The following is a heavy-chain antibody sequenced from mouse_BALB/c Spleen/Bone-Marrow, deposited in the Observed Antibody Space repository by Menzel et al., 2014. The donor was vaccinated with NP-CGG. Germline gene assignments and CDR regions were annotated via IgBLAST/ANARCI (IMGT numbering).Heavy chain of an antibody. CDR3: AKRGNYGYFDY. CDR1: GFSLTSYG. V-gene: IGHV2-5-1*01. J-gene: IGHJ2*01. Sequence: QVQLKDSGPSLVQPSQSLSITCTVSGFSLTSYGVHWVRQSPGKGLEWLGVIWRGGSTDYNAAFMSRLSITKDNPKSQVFFKMNSRQADDTAIYYGAKRGNYGYFDYWGQGTTLTVSS. CDR2: IWRGGST. D-gene: IGHD2-1*01.